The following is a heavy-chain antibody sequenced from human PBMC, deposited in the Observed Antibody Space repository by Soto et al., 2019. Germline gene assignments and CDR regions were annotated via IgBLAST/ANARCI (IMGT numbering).Heavy chain of an antibody. CDR1: GFTYSSYA. D-gene: IGHD1-26*01. CDR2: ISGSGGST. Sequence: EVQLLESGGGLVQPGGSLRLSCAASGFTYSSYAMRWVRQAPGKGLEWVSAISGSGGSTYYADSVKGRFTISRDNSKNTLYLQMNSLRAEDTAVYYCARRGSGSYYDYWGQGTLVTVSS. J-gene: IGHJ4*02. CDR3: ARRGSGSYYDY. V-gene: IGHV3-23*01.